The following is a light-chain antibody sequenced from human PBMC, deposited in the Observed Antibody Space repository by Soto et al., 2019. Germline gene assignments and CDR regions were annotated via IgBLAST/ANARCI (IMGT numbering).Light chain of an antibody. V-gene: IGLV6-57*02. Sequence: NFMLTQPHSVSESPGKTVTISCTGSGGIIASNYVQWYQQRPGSAPTTAIYEDNQRPSGVPDRFSGSIDRSSNSASLTISGLKTEDQADYYCQCYDSSNWLFGGGTKLTVL. J-gene: IGLJ3*02. CDR1: GGIIASNY. CDR2: EDN. CDR3: QCYDSSNWL.